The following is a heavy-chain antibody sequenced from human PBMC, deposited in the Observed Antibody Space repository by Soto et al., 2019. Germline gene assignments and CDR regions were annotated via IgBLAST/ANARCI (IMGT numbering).Heavy chain of an antibody. CDR2: IQSGGST. D-gene: IGHD2-15*01. J-gene: IGHJ6*04. Sequence: EVQLVESGGGLVQPGGSLRLSCAASGFTVSTKYMSWVRQAPGKGLEWVSLIQSGGSTYYAGSVEGRVTISRDNSENRLFLQMNSLRVEDTAMYYCTRDDVYCDGGGCYGVPMDVWAKGTTVTVSA. CDR1: GFTVSTKY. CDR3: TRDDVYCDGGGCYGVPMDV. V-gene: IGHV3-66*01.